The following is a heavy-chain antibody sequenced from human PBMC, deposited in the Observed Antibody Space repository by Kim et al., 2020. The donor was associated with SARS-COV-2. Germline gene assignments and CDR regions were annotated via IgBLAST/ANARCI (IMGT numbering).Heavy chain of an antibody. J-gene: IGHJ3*01. CDR1: GLTFGDYI. D-gene: IGHD3-3*01. CDR2: IRSKAHGGTT. CDR3: IRGHYDHF. V-gene: IGHV3-49*04. Sequence: GGSLRLSCTGFGLTFGDYIMNWVRQAPGKGLEWVGFIRSKAHGGTTEYAASVKGRFTISRDDSNNIAYLQMNSLKTEDTGVYYCIRGHYDHFWGQGTLVTVSS.